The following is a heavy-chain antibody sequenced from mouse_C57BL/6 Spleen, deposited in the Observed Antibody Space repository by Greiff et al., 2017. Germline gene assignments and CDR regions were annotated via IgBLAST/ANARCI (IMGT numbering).Heavy chain of an antibody. CDR1: GFNIKNTY. CDR2: IDPANGTT. V-gene: IGHV14-3*01. Sequence: EVQLQQSVAELVRPGASVKLSCTASGFNIKNTYMHLVKQRPEQGLEWIGRIDPANGTTKYAPKFQGKATITADTSSNTAYLQRSSLTSEDTAIYYCARQELEVVAMEDYWGQGTSVTVSS. D-gene: IGHD1-1*01. J-gene: IGHJ4*01. CDR3: ARQELEVVAMEDY.